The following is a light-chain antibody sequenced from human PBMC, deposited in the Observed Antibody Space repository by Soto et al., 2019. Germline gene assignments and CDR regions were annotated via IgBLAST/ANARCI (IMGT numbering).Light chain of an antibody. V-gene: IGKV1-5*01. CDR1: QSISSW. Sequence: DIQMTQSPSILSASVEDRVTITCRASQSISSWLAWYQQKPGKAPKLLIYDASSLEVGVSSRFSGSGSGAEFTLTISSLQPDDFATYYCHHYTRTFGQGTKVEIK. J-gene: IGKJ1*01. CDR2: DAS. CDR3: HHYTRT.